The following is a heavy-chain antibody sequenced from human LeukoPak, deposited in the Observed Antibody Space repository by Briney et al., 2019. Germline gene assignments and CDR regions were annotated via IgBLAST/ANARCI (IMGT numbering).Heavy chain of an antibody. Sequence: SSETLSLTCTVSGGSISSYYWSWIRQPAGKGLEWIGRIYTSGSTNYNPSLKSRVTMSVDTSKNQFSLKLSSVTAADTAVYYCASIRDYGDYSYDAFDIWGQGTMVTVSS. J-gene: IGHJ3*02. D-gene: IGHD4-17*01. CDR2: IYTSGST. CDR1: GGSISSYY. V-gene: IGHV4-4*07. CDR3: ASIRDYGDYSYDAFDI.